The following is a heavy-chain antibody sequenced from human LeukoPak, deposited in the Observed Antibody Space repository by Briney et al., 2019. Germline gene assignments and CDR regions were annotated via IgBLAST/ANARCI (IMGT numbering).Heavy chain of an antibody. V-gene: IGHV1-24*01. CDR1: GYTLTELS. CDR2: FDPEDGET. CDR3: ATVLYPGYSSSWYGDY. D-gene: IGHD6-13*01. Sequence: ASVKVSCKVSGYTLTELSMHWVRQAPGKGLEWMGGFDPEDGETIYAQKFQGRVTMIEDTSTDTAYMELSSLRSEDTAVYYCATVLYPGYSSSWYGDYWGQGTLVTVSS. J-gene: IGHJ4*02.